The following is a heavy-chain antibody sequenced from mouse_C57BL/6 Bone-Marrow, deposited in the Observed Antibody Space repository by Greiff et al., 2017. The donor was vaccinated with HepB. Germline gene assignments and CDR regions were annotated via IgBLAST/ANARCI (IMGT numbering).Heavy chain of an antibody. Sequence: DVKLQESGPGLVKPSQSLSLTCSVTGYSITSGYYWNWIRQFPGNKLEWMGYISYDGSNNYNPSLKNRISITRDTSKNQFFLKLNSVTTEDTATYYCARDGAYYSNYGGAWFAYWGQGTLVTVSA. J-gene: IGHJ3*01. CDR1: GYSITSGYY. CDR3: ARDGAYYSNYGGAWFAY. D-gene: IGHD2-5*01. V-gene: IGHV3-6*01. CDR2: ISYDGSN.